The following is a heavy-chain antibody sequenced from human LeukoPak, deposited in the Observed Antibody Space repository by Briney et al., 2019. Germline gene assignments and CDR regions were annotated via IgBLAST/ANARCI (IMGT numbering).Heavy chain of an antibody. CDR3: ARDNLRIAAADY. CDR1: GYTFTNYD. Sequence: ASVKVSCKASGYTFTNYDINWVRQAPGQGLEWMGWISAYNGNTNYAQKLQGRVTMTTDTSTSTAQMELRSLRSDDTAVYYCARDNLRIAAADYWGQGTLVTVSS. J-gene: IGHJ4*02. D-gene: IGHD6-13*01. V-gene: IGHV1-18*01. CDR2: ISAYNGNT.